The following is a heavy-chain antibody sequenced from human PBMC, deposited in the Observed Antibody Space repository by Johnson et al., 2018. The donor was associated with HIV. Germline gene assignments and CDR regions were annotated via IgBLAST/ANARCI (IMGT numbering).Heavy chain of an antibody. CDR3: ARARMTTVTNDAFDI. CDR1: GFTFSNAW. CDR2: ITSNGGST. V-gene: IGHV3-64*01. Sequence: VQLVESGGGLVQPGGSLRLSCAASGFTFSNAWMNWVRQAPGKGLEYVSAITSNGGSTYYANSVKGRFTISRDNSNNTLYLQMGGLRAEDMAVYYCARARMTTVTNDAFDIWGQGTMVTVSS. J-gene: IGHJ3*02. D-gene: IGHD4-17*01.